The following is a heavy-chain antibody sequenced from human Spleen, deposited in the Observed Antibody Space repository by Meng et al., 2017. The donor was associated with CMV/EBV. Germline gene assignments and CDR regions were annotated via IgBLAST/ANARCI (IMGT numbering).Heavy chain of an antibody. CDR2: INSDGSST. CDR1: GFTFSSYW. J-gene: IGHJ4*02. CDR3: ASSMVPTGDFDY. D-gene: IGHD7-27*01. V-gene: IGHV3-74*01. Sequence: SCAASGFTFSSYWMHWVRQAPGKGLVWVSRINSDGSSTSYADSVKGRFTISRDNAKNTLYLQMNSLRAEDTAVYYCASSMVPTGDFDYWGQGTLVTVSS.